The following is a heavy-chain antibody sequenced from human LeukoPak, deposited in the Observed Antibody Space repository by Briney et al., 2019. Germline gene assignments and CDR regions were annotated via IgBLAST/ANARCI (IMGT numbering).Heavy chain of an antibody. J-gene: IGHJ4*02. V-gene: IGHV3-66*01. D-gene: IGHD6-6*01. CDR1: GFTVSSNY. Sequence: PGGSLRLSCAASGFTVSSNYMSWVRQAPGKGLEWVSVIYSGGSTYYADSVKGRFTISRDNSKNTLYLQMNSLRAEDTAVYYCASFPEYSSSSDYWGQGTLVTVSS. CDR2: IYSGGST. CDR3: ASFPEYSSSSDY.